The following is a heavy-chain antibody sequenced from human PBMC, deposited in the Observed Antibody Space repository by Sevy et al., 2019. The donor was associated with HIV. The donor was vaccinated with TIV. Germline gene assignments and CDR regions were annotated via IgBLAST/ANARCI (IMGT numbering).Heavy chain of an antibody. CDR1: GFTFSSYA. Sequence: GGSLRLSCAASGFTFSSYAMHWVRQAPGKGLEWVAVISYDGNNKYADSVKGRFTISRDNSKNTLYLQMNSLRAEDTAVYYCARDGSSGGLFLKDYYYFGMDVWDQGTTVTVSS. J-gene: IGHJ6*02. V-gene: IGHV3-30*03. CDR2: ISYDGNNK. CDR3: ARDGSSGGLFLKDYYYFGMDV. D-gene: IGHD3-16*01.